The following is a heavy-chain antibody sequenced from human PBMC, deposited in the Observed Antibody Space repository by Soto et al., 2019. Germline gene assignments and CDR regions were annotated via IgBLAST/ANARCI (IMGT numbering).Heavy chain of an antibody. J-gene: IGHJ4*02. CDR2: INPNGGST. CDR3: ARGLGSGDY. Sequence: QVQLVQSGAEVKKPGASVKVSCKASGYTLTNFYIHWVRQAPGQGLEWMGIINPNGGSTNYAHNSPGRVTITRDTSTSTVYMDLSSLRSEETAVYYCARGLGSGDYWGRGTLVTVSA. V-gene: IGHV1-46*03. D-gene: IGHD6-25*01. CDR1: GYTLTNFY.